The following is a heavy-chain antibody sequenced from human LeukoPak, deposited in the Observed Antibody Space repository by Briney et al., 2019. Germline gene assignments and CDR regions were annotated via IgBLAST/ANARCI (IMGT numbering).Heavy chain of an antibody. D-gene: IGHD3-9*01. CDR3: AKRGGYDDIFGDFXY. CDR2: IWYDGSNK. V-gene: IGHV3-33*06. CDR1: GFTFSSYG. J-gene: IGHJ4*02. Sequence: GGSLGLSCAASGFTFSSYGMHWVRQAPGKGLEWVAVIWYDGSNKYYADSVKGRFTISRDNSKNTLYLQMNSLRAEDTAVYYCAKRGGYDDIFGDFXYXXQGTXXTVS.